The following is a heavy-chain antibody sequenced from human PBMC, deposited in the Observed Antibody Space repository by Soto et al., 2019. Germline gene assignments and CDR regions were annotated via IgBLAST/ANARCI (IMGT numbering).Heavy chain of an antibody. Sequence: ASVKVSCKASGYTFSDYYVHWVREAPGQGLEWMGWINPSSGGTIYTQRFQGRVTMTRDTSISTVYMELSRLTSDDTAVYYCARQMGVIGAPGYTWFDPWGQGALVTVSS. D-gene: IGHD1-26*01. V-gene: IGHV1-2*02. CDR3: ARQMGVIGAPGYTWFDP. J-gene: IGHJ5*02. CDR2: INPSSGGT. CDR1: GYTFSDYY.